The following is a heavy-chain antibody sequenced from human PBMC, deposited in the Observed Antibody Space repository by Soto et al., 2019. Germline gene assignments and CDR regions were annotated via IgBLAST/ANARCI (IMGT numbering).Heavy chain of an antibody. V-gene: IGHV3-23*01. Sequence: PGGSLRLSCAASGFTFSSYAMSWVRQAPGKGLEWVSAISGSGGSTYYADSVKGRFTISRDNSKNTLYLQMNSLRAEDTAVYYCAKDQDYDSSGYYYDGDYWGQGTLVTVSS. CDR3: AKDQDYDSSGYYYDGDY. J-gene: IGHJ4*02. CDR2: ISGSGGST. CDR1: GFTFSSYA. D-gene: IGHD3-22*01.